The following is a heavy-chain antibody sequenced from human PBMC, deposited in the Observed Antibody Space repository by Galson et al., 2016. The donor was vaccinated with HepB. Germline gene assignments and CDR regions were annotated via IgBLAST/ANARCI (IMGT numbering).Heavy chain of an antibody. Sequence: ETLSLTCVVSGGSISISNWWTWVRQAPGKGLEWLSYTTGSGGSMMYADSVKGRFTTSRDNVKKSPYLEMNSLRDEDTAVFYCATFNSTGYWGQGTLVTVSS. CDR1: GGSISISNW. D-gene: IGHD4-11*01. V-gene: IGHV3-48*02. J-gene: IGHJ4*02. CDR2: TTGSGGSM. CDR3: ATFNSTGY.